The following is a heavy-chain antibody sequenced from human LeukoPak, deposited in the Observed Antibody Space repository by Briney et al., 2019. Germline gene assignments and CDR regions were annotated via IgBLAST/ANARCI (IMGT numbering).Heavy chain of an antibody. CDR3: ARDLSSGWLSGHNWFDP. CDR1: GFTFSSYW. D-gene: IGHD6-19*01. J-gene: IGHJ5*02. CDR2: IKQDGSEK. Sequence: PGGSLRLSCAASGFTFSSYWMSWVRQAPGKGLEWVANIKQDGSEKYYVDSVKGRFTISRDNAKNSLYLQMNSLRAEDTAVYYCARDLSSGWLSGHNWFDPWGQGTLVTVSS. V-gene: IGHV3-7*01.